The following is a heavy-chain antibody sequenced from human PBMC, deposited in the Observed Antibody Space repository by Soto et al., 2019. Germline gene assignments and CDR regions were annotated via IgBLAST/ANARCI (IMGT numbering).Heavy chain of an antibody. J-gene: IGHJ6*02. CDR1: GFTFSSYA. CDR3: ARDGGRKSYYYYGMDV. CDR2: ISGSGGST. Sequence: EVQLLESGGGLVQPGGSLRLSCAASGFTFSSYAMSWVRQAPGKGLEWVSAISGSGGSTYYTDSMKGRLTISRDNAKNSLNLQMNSLRAEDTAVYYCARDGGRKSYYYYGMDVWGQGTTVTVSS. V-gene: IGHV3-23*01.